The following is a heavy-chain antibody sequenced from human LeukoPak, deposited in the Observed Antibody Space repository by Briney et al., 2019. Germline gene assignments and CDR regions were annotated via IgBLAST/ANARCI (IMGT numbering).Heavy chain of an antibody. Sequence: SETLSLTCTVSGGSISSGSYYWSWIRQPAGKGLEWIGRIYTSGSTNYNPSLKSRVTMSVDTSKNQFSLKLSSVAAADTAVYYCAREDEELLWFGELYYYYYYMDVWGKGTTVTISS. D-gene: IGHD3-10*01. V-gene: IGHV4-61*02. CDR2: IYTSGST. J-gene: IGHJ6*03. CDR1: GGSISSGSYY. CDR3: AREDEELLWFGELYYYYYYMDV.